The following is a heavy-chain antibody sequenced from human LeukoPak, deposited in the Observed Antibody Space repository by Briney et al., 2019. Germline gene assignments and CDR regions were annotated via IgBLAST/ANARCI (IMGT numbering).Heavy chain of an antibody. CDR1: GFTFSDYW. Sequence: GGSLRLSCAASGFTFSDYWMHWVHQPPGKGLVWVSRINGDGSDMYYADSVKGRFTISRDNAKNTVFLQMDNLRAEDTAVYYCAKSVANCYGSGYFDYWGQGTLVTVSS. D-gene: IGHD3-10*01. CDR3: AKSVANCYGSGYFDY. J-gene: IGHJ4*02. V-gene: IGHV3-74*01. CDR2: INGDGSDM.